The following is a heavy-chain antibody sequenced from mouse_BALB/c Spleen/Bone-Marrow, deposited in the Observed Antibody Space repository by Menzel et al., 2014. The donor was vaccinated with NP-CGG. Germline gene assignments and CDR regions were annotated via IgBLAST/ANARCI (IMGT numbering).Heavy chain of an antibody. J-gene: IGHJ3*01. Sequence: VQLQESGPGLVAPSQSLSITCTVSGFSLTSYGVHWVRQPPGKGLEWLGVIWAGGSTNYNSALMSRLSISKDNSKSQVFLKMNSLQTDDTAMYYCARDGATATLAYWGQGTLVTVSA. V-gene: IGHV2-9*02. CDR1: GFSLTSYG. CDR2: IWAGGST. CDR3: ARDGATATLAY. D-gene: IGHD1-2*01.